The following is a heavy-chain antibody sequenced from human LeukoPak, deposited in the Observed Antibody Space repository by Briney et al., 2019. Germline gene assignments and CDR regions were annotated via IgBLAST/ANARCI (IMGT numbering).Heavy chain of an antibody. CDR1: GGSISSGGYY. CDR2: IYYSGST. Sequence: SETLSLTCTVSGGSISSGGYYWSWIRQHPGKGLEWIGSIYYSGSTNYNPSLQGRVTISLDTSRNQFSLKLSSVTAADTAVYYCARRGTDYYYYYGMDVWGQGTTVTVSS. V-gene: IGHV4-31*03. CDR3: ARRGTDYYYYYGMDV. J-gene: IGHJ6*02.